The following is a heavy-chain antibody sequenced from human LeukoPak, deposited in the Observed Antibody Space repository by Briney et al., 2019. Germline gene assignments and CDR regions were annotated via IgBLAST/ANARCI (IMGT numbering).Heavy chain of an antibody. D-gene: IGHD2-2*01. Sequence: ASVKVSCKASGGTFSSYAISWVRQAPGQGLEWMGGIIPIFGTANYAQKFQGRVTITADESTSTAYMELSSLRSEDTAVYYCARDGPPGYCSSTSCPLDYWGQGTLVTVSS. CDR1: GGTFSSYA. V-gene: IGHV1-69*01. J-gene: IGHJ4*02. CDR2: IIPIFGTA. CDR3: ARDGPPGYCSSTSCPLDY.